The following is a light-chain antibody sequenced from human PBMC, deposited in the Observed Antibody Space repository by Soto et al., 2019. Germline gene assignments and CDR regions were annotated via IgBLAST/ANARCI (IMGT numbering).Light chain of an antibody. J-gene: IGLJ1*01. CDR2: RNN. CDR1: SSNIGSNY. Sequence: QSVLTQPPSASGTPGQRVTISCSGSSSNIGSNYVYWYQQLPGTAPKLLIYRNNQRPSGVPDRFSGSKSGTSASLAISGLRSEHEADYYCAAWDDSLSNRVLGNGTKVTVL. CDR3: AAWDDSLSNRV. V-gene: IGLV1-47*01.